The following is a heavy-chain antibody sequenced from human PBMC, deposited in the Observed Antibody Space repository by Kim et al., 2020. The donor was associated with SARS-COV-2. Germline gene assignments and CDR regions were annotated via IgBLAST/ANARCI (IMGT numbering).Heavy chain of an antibody. CDR2: IYYSGST. V-gene: IGHV4-59*01. J-gene: IGHJ4*02. D-gene: IGHD1-26*01. CDR3: ARGTPDSGYFDY. Sequence: SETLSLTCTVSGGSISSYYWSWIRQPPGKGLEWIGYIYYSGSTNYNPSLKSRVTISVDTSKNQFSLKLSSVTAADTAVYYCARGTPDSGYFDYWGQGTLVTVSS. CDR1: GGSISSYY.